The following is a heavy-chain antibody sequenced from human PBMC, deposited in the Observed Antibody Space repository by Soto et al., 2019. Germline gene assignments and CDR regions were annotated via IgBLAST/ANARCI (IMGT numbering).Heavy chain of an antibody. CDR1: GVSLSGDGVG. V-gene: IGHV2-5*02. CDR3: AHAFGGTSWPNDAFDI. CDR2: IYWDDDQ. D-gene: IGHD3-3*02. Sequence: QITLKESGPTLVKPTQSLTLTCTVSGVSLSGDGVGVGWIRQPPGKALEWLALIYWDDDQRYSPSLKTRLTITKDTSKNQVVLTMTNMDPVYTATYYCAHAFGGTSWPNDAFDIWGQGTVVTVSS. J-gene: IGHJ3*02.